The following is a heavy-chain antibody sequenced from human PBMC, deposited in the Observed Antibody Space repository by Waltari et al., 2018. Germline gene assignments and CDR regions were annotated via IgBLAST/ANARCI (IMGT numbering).Heavy chain of an antibody. CDR3: ARYCSGGSCYGGMDV. CDR2: IYYSGNT. CDR1: GGSVSGHY. J-gene: IGHJ6*02. Sequence: QVQLQESGPGLVKPSETLSLTGTVSGGSVSGHYWSWIRQPPGKGLEWIGYIYYSGNTHYNPSLKSRVTISGDTSKNQFSLKVTSVTPADTAVYYCARYCSGGSCYGGMDVWGQGTTVTVSS. V-gene: IGHV4-59*02. D-gene: IGHD2-15*01.